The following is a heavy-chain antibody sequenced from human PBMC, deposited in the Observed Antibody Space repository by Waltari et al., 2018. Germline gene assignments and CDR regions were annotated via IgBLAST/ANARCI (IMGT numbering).Heavy chain of an antibody. Sequence: QVQLQESGPGLMKPSETLSLTCSVSGYSISSGYYGAWLRQSPGKGLEWIGSIYHGRGTDYNPSLKSRVTMSIDTSKNQFSLELTSVTAEDTAVYYCARHIALAGMRPALGYWGQGTLVTVSS. V-gene: IGHV4-38-2*02. D-gene: IGHD6-19*01. CDR2: IYHGRGT. J-gene: IGHJ4*02. CDR3: ARHIALAGMRPALGY. CDR1: GYSISSGYY.